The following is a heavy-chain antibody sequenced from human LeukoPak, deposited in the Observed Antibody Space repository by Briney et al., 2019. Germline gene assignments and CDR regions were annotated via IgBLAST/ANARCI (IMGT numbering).Heavy chain of an antibody. CDR2: INHSGST. J-gene: IGHJ4*02. Sequence: GSLRLSCAASGFTFSSYEMNWVRQAPGKGLEWIGEINHSGSTNYNPSLKNRVTISVDTSKNQFSLKLSSVTAADTAVYYCARAGTNYDSSGYYEDWGQGTLVTVSS. CDR3: ARAGTNYDSSGYYED. CDR1: GFTFSSYE. D-gene: IGHD3-22*01. V-gene: IGHV4-34*01.